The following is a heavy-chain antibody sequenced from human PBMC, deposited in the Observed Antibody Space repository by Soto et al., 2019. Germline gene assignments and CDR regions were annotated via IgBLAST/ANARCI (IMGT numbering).Heavy chain of an antibody. D-gene: IGHD3-10*01. V-gene: IGHV1-46*01. CDR3: AREPNESYYFDY. J-gene: IGHJ4*02. CDR2: IRPNGGRA. CDR1: GYTFSNYY. Sequence: PSVKVSCKASGYTFSNYYLHWMRQAPGQWLEWLGIIRPNGGRADYASRFRGRVTMTRDMSTSTVYMELTSLRSEDTAVYFCAREPNESYYFDYWGQGTLVTVSS.